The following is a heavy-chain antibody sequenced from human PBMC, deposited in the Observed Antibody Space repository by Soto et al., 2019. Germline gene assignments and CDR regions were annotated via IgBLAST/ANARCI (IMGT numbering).Heavy chain of an antibody. J-gene: IGHJ6*02. D-gene: IGHD3-10*01. CDR1: GGSFSGYY. CDR2: INHSGST. V-gene: IGHV4-34*01. CDR3: ARQGFGPLHGLVDV. Sequence: SETLSLTCAGYGGSFSGYYCSWIRQPPGKGLEWIGEINHSGSTNYNPSLKSRVTISVDTSKNQFSLKLSSVTAADTAVYYCARQGFGPLHGLVDVWGQGTTVT.